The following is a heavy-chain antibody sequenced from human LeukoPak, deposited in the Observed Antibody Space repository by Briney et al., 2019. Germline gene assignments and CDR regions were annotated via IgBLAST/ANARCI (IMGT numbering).Heavy chain of an antibody. D-gene: IGHD1-26*01. CDR1: GASLTSHI. J-gene: IGHJ4*02. CDR3: ARVMRERHHFDS. V-gene: IGHV1-69*08. CDR2: INPALKTS. Sequence: SVKVSCKVSGASLTSHIMDWLRQAPGQGLEWRGLINPALKTSNYARKFQCRVTITAEESTNTAYMELTSLTSDDTAVYYCARVMRERHHFDSWGQGTLVIVSS.